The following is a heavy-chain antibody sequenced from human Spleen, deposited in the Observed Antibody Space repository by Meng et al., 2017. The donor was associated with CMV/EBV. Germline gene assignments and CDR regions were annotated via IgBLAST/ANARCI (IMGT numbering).Heavy chain of an antibody. D-gene: IGHD3-10*01. J-gene: IGHJ4*02. V-gene: IGHV4-4*07. CDR2: IYTSGST. CDR1: GGSISSYY. CDR3: ARWGLWFGELSFDY. Sequence: QVLLQESGPGLVQPADTLSLTCTVAGGSISSYYWSWSRQPAGKGLEWIGRIYTSGSTNYNPSLKSRVTMSVDTSKNQFSLKLSSVTAADTAVYYCARWGLWFGELSFDYWGQGTLVTVSS.